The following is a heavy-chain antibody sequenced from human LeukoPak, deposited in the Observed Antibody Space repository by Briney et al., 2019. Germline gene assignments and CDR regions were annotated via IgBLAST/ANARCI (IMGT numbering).Heavy chain of an antibody. CDR3: ARIVIVVVTYADY. V-gene: IGHV1-24*01. CDR2: FDPEDGET. Sequence: ASVKVSCKVSGYTLTELSMHWVRQAPGKGLEWMGGFDPEDGETIYAQKFQGRVTMTRDTSTSTVYMELSSLRSEDTAVYYCARIVIVVVTYADYWGQGTLVTVSS. J-gene: IGHJ4*02. D-gene: IGHD3-22*01. CDR1: GYTLTELS.